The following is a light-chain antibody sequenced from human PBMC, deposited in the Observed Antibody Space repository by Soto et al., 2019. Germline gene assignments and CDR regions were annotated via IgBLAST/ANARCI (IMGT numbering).Light chain of an antibody. J-gene: IGKJ4*01. CDR3: QQYNSYSALT. V-gene: IGKV1-5*01. Sequence: DIQMTQSPSTLSASVGYRVTITCRASQSISSWLAWYQQKPGKAPKLLIYDASSLESGVPSRFSGSGSGTEFTLTISSLQPDDFATYYCQQYNSYSALTFGGGTKVDIK. CDR1: QSISSW. CDR2: DAS.